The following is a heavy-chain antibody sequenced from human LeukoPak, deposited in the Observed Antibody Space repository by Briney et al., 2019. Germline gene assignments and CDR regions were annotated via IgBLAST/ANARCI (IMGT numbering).Heavy chain of an antibody. V-gene: IGHV1-18*01. CDR2: ISAYNGNT. D-gene: IGHD4-17*01. CDR1: GYTFTSYG. J-gene: IGHJ4*02. CDR3: ARVPDGDYNLLSFDY. Sequence: ASVKVSCKASGYTFTSYGISWVRQAPGQGLEWMGWISAYNGNTNYAQKLQGRVTMTTDTSTSTAYMELRSLRSDDTAVYYCARVPDGDYNLLSFDYWGQGTLVTVSS.